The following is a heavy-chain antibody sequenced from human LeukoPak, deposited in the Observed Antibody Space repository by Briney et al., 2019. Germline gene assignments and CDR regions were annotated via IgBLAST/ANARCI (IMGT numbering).Heavy chain of an antibody. D-gene: IGHD1-1*01. CDR1: GFTFSSYA. CDR2: ISGSGGST. V-gene: IGHV3-23*01. CDR3: ARDVAQLYYFDY. J-gene: IGHJ4*02. Sequence: PGGSLRLSCAASGFTFSSYAMSWVRQAPGKGLEWVSAISGSGGSTYYADSVKGRFTISRDNSKNTLYLQMNSLRAEDTAVYYCARDVAQLYYFDYWGQGTLVTVSS.